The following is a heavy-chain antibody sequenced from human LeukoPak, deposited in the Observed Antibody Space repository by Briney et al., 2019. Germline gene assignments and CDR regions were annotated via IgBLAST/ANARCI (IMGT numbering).Heavy chain of an antibody. CDR2: ISAYNGNT. CDR3: ARDGAVAVEYYYYYGMDV. D-gene: IGHD6-19*01. Sequence: GASVKVSCKASGYTFTSYGISWVRQAPGQGLEWMGWISAYNGNTNYAQKLQGRVTMTTDTSTSTAYMELRSLRSDDTAVYYCARDGAVAVEYYYYYGMDVWGQGTTVTVSS. V-gene: IGHV1-18*01. J-gene: IGHJ6*02. CDR1: GYTFTSYG.